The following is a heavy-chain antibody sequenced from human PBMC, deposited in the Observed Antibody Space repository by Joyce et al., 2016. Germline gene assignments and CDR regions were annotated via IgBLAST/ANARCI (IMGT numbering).Heavy chain of an antibody. J-gene: IGHJ4*02. D-gene: IGHD3-10*01. CDR2: IYYSGNT. Sequence: QVQLQESGPRLVKPSQTLSLTCTVSGGSIGSGDHYWTWIRQPPGKGLEWMGNIYYSGNTFYNPSLRSRGTISLDTIKNQFSLELNSVTAADTAVYYCARDVGYYGSGSYYQFDYWGQGALVSVSA. CDR3: ARDVGYYGSGSYYQFDY. CDR1: GGSIGSGDHY. V-gene: IGHV4-30-4*01.